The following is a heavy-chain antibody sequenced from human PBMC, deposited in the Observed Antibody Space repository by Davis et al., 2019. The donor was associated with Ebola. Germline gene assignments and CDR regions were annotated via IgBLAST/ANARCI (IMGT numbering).Heavy chain of an antibody. CDR3: AREELGIVVPAAPYFDY. Sequence: SVKVSCKASGGTFSSYAISWVRQAPGQGLEWMGGIIPIFGTANYAQKFQGRVTITADESTSTAYMELSSLRSEDTAAYYCAREELGIVVPAAPYFDYWGQGTLVTVSS. CDR1: GGTFSSYA. J-gene: IGHJ4*02. CDR2: IIPIFGTA. D-gene: IGHD2-2*01. V-gene: IGHV1-69*13.